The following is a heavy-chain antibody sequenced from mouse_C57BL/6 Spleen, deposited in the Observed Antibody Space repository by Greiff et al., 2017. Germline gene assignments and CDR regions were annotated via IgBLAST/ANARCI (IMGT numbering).Heavy chain of an antibody. CDR1: GFSLTSYG. Sequence: VKLQQSGPGLVQPSQSLSITCTVSGFSLTSYGVHWVRQSPGQGLEWLGVIWSGGSTDYNAAFISRLSISKDNSKSQVFFKMNSLQADDTAIYYWARNGGTWGQGTLVTVSA. J-gene: IGHJ3*01. CDR3: ARNGGT. V-gene: IGHV2-2*01. CDR2: IWSGGST. D-gene: IGHD3-3*01.